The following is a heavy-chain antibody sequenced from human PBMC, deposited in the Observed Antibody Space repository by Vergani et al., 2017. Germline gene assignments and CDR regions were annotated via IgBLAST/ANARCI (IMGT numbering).Heavy chain of an antibody. Sequence: QVQLVQSGAEVKKPGSSVNVSCKASGGTFRSYAISWVRQAPGQGLDWMGGIIPIFGTANYAQKFQGRVTITADKSTSTAYMELSSLRSEDTAVYYCACSGKYYYDSSGYSGEITAFYYYYYMDVWGKGTTVTVSS. J-gene: IGHJ6*03. CDR2: IIPIFGTA. D-gene: IGHD3-22*01. V-gene: IGHV1-69*06. CDR3: ACSGKYYYDSSGYSGEITAFYYYYYMDV. CDR1: GGTFRSYA.